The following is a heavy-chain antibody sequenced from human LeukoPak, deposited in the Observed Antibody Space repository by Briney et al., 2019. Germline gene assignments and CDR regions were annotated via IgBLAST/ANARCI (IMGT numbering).Heavy chain of an antibody. CDR3: AKDRRSYGGTSFDS. D-gene: IGHD4-23*01. J-gene: IGHJ4*02. Sequence: GGSLRLSCAASGFSFSNYGMSWVRQAPGEGLEWVSAISDSTWYADSVKGRFTISRDSSQNTVYLQMNSLRAEDTAAYYCAKDRRSYGGTSFDSWGQGTLVTVSS. CDR2: ISDST. CDR1: GFSFSNYG. V-gene: IGHV3-23*01.